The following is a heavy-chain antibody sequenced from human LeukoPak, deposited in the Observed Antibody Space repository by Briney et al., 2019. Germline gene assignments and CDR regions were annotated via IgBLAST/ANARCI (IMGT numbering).Heavy chain of an antibody. CDR3: ARGSVAMLF. CDR1: GYTFTNYD. D-gene: IGHD2-21*01. J-gene: IGHJ4*02. Sequence: ASVKVSCKASGYTFTNYDINWVRQAAGQGLEWMRWMNPDSGDTDYAQKFQGRVTMTRDTSISTAYMELSSLGSEDTAIYYCARGSVAMLFWGQGTPVTVSS. CDR2: MNPDSGDT. V-gene: IGHV1-8*01.